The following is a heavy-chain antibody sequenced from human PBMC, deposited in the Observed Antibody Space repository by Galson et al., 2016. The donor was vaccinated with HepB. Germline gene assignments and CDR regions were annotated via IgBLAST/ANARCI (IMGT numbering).Heavy chain of an antibody. CDR1: GFNFNIFA. D-gene: IGHD1-1*01. CDR3: ARTAKLSSSGHYLDY. Sequence: SLRLSCAASGFNFNIFAMHWVRQAPGKGLEWVAVIWYDGYYKYYGDSVKGRFTISRDNSENTLYLQMDSLTTEDTAVYYCARTAKLSSSGHYLDYWGQGTVVTFSS. CDR2: IWYDGYYK. V-gene: IGHV3-33*01. J-gene: IGHJ4*02.